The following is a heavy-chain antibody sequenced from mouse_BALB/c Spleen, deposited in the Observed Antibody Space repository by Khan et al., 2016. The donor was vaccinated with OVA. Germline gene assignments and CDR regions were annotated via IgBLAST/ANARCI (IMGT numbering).Heavy chain of an antibody. D-gene: IGHD1-2*01. CDR2: IRYSGST. Sequence: VQLQQSGPGLVKPSQSLSLTCTVTGYSITSGYGWNWIRQFPGNKLEWMGYIRYSGSTNYNPSLKSRISITRDTSTNQFFLQLNSVTTEDTATYYCARTARIKYWGQGTTLTVSS. J-gene: IGHJ2*01. CDR3: ARTARIKY. CDR1: GYSITSGYG. V-gene: IGHV3-1*02.